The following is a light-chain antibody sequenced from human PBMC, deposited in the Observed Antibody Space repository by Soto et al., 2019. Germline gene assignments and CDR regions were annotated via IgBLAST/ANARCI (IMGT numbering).Light chain of an antibody. CDR1: SSNIGAGYD. Sequence: QSVLTQPPSVSGAPGQRVTLSCTGSSSNIGAGYDVHWYQQLPGKAPKVLIYGNTNRPSGVPDRFSGSKSGTSAFLAITGLQADDEANYYCQSYDSSLSGLVFGEGTKLTVL. CDR2: GNT. CDR3: QSYDSSLSGLV. V-gene: IGLV1-40*01. J-gene: IGLJ3*02.